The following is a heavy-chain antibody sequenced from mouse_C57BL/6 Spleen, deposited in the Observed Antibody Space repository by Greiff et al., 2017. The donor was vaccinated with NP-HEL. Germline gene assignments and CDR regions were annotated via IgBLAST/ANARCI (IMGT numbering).Heavy chain of an antibody. J-gene: IGHJ4*01. V-gene: IGHV1-80*01. D-gene: IGHD2-5*01. CDR2: IYPGDGDT. Sequence: QVHVKQSGAELVKPGASVKISCKASGYSFSSYWMNWVKQRPGKGLEWIGQIYPGDGDTNYNGKFKGKATLTADKSSTTAYMQLSSLTSEDSAVYFCARRDYSNYAMDYWGQGTSVTVSS. CDR3: ARRDYSNYAMDY. CDR1: GYSFSSYW.